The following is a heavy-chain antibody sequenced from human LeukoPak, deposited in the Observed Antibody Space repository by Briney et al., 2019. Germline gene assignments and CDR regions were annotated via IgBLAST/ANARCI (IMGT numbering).Heavy chain of an antibody. Sequence: GGSLRLPCAGSGFTFDEHAMHWVRQAPGKGLEWVSGISWNSGSIAYADSVKGRFTISRDNAKNLLFLQMSSLRAADTALYYCVKGHCSSSSCFPNYYYYMDVWGTGTTVTVSS. J-gene: IGHJ6*03. V-gene: IGHV3-9*01. CDR1: GFTFDEHA. CDR3: VKGHCSSSSCFPNYYYYMDV. CDR2: ISWNSGSI. D-gene: IGHD2-15*01.